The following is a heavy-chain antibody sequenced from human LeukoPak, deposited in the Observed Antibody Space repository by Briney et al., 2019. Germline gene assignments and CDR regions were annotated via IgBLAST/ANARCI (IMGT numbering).Heavy chain of an antibody. Sequence: PGGSLRLSCAASGFTFSDYYMSWIRQAPGKGLEWVSYISSSGSTIYYADSVKGRFTISRDNAKNSLYLQMNSLRAEDTAVYYCARAQYPESVYCSSTSCYENWFDPWGQGTLVTVSS. CDR3: ARAQYPESVYCSSTSCYENWFDP. CDR1: GFTFSDYY. J-gene: IGHJ5*02. CDR2: ISSSGSTI. V-gene: IGHV3-11*04. D-gene: IGHD2-2*01.